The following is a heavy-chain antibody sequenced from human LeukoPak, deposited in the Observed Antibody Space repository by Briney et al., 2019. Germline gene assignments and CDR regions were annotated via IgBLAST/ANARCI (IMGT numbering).Heavy chain of an antibody. D-gene: IGHD3-22*01. CDR3: TRHHGGYDSSGYYYY. CDR1: WLTFSGSA. J-gene: IGHJ4*02. CDR2: IRSKANSYAT. Sequence: GGSLSLSCAASWLTFSGSAMHWVRQASGKGLEWVGRIRSKANSYATAYAASVKGRFTISRDDSKNTAYLQMNSLKTEDTAVYYCTRHHGGYDSSGYYYYWGQGTLVTVSS. V-gene: IGHV3-73*01.